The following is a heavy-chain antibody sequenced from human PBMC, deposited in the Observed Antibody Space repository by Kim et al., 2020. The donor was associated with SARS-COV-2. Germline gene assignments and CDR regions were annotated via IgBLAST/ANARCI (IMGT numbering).Heavy chain of an antibody. J-gene: IGHJ4*02. V-gene: IGHV3-21*01. CDR1: GFAFSNYR. CDR2: ISSTSDYI. Sequence: GGSLRLSCAASGFAFSNYRMNWVRQAPGKGLEWVSSISSTSDYIFYADSVKGRFTISIDSAKNSLYLQMNSLRAEDTAVYYCARILMDSNGWYHFDYWGQGPLVTVSS. D-gene: IGHD6-19*01. CDR3: ARILMDSNGWYHFDY.